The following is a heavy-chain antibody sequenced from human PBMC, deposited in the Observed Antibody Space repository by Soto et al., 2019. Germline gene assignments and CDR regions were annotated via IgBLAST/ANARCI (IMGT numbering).Heavy chain of an antibody. V-gene: IGHV1-3*01. CDR1: GYTFTSYA. J-gene: IGHJ4*02. CDR3: ARVSGWYHLDY. D-gene: IGHD6-19*01. CDR2: INAGNGNT. Sequence: ASVKVSCKASGYTFTSYAMHSLRQAPGQRLEWMGWINAGNGNTKYSQKFQGRVTITRDTSASTAYMELSSLRSEDTAVYYCARVSGWYHLDYWGQGTLVTVSS.